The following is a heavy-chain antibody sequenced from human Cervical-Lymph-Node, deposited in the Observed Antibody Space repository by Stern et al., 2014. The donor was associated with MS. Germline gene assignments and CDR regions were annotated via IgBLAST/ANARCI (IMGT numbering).Heavy chain of an antibody. CDR2: IIPILGTT. D-gene: IGHD5/OR15-5a*01. J-gene: IGHJ5*02. Sequence: QMQLVQSGAEVKKPASSVKVSCKASGGTFNTSAISWVRQAPGQGLEWMGGIIPILGTTNYAQKFQGRVTFSADKSTSIAYMALSGLRYEDTAVYYCARDLGVGPSVSWGQGTVVTVSS. CDR1: GGTFNTSA. CDR3: ARDLGVGPSVS. V-gene: IGHV1-69*06.